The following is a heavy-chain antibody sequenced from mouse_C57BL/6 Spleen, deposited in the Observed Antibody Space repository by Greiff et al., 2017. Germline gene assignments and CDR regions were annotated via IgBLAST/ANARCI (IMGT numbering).Heavy chain of an antibody. V-gene: IGHV5-4*01. CDR1: GFTFSSYA. Sequence: EVNLVESGGGLVKPGGSLKLSCAASGFTFSSYAMSWVRQTPEKRLEWVATISDGGSYTYYPDNVQGRFTISRDNAKNNLYLQMSHLKSEDTAMYYCAREGAYWGQGTLVTVSA. CDR2: ISDGGSYT. J-gene: IGHJ3*01. CDR3: AREGAY.